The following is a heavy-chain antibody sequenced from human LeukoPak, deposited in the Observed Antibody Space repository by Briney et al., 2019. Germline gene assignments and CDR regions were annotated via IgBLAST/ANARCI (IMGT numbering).Heavy chain of an antibody. V-gene: IGHV4-59*01. Sequence: SETLSLTCTVSGGSIRSYYWSWIRQPPGKGLEWVGYIFYSGTTDSNPSLKSRVTISVDTSKNLFSLKLSSVTAADTAVYFCARHGASGSYLYYFDYWGQGTLVTVSS. CDR1: GGSIRSYY. CDR3: ARHGASGSYLYYFDY. CDR2: IFYSGTT. D-gene: IGHD1-26*01. J-gene: IGHJ4*02.